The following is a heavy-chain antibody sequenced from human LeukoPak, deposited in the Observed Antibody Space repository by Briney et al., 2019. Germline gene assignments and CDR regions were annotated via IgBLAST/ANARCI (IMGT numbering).Heavy chain of an antibody. CDR3: ARSPRGLKWWLTYYFDY. CDR1: GFTFSSYG. Sequence: GGSLRLSCAASGFTFSSYGMSWVRQAPGKGLEWVSSISSSSSYIYYADSVKGRFTISRDNAKNSLYLQMNSLRAEDTAVYYCARSPRGLKWWLTYYFDYWGQGTLVTVSS. D-gene: IGHD2-15*01. J-gene: IGHJ4*02. V-gene: IGHV3-21*01. CDR2: ISSSSSYI.